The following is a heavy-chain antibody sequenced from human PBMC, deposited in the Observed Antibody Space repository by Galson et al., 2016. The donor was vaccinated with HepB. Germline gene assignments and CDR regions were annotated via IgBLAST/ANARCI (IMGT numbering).Heavy chain of an antibody. CDR1: GFTFDDYG. J-gene: IGHJ5*02. Sequence: SLRLSCAASGFTFDDYGMGWVRQAPGKGLEWVSGINWNSARVAYAGSVKGRFTISRDKNSLFLQMNSLRPDDTALYYCAKEGGGFNFDPWGQGTLVTVSS. D-gene: IGHD2-15*01. CDR2: INWNSARV. V-gene: IGHV3-9*01. CDR3: AKEGGGFNFDP.